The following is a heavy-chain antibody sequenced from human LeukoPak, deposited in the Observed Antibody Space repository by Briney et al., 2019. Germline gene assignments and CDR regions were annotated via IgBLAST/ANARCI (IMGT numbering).Heavy chain of an antibody. D-gene: IGHD3-10*01. Sequence: SETLSLPCTVSGRSISSSRYYWGWVRQPPGKGVERIASIYYSGSTYYSLSLKSRVTISVDTSKDQFSLNLSSVTAADTAVYYCARNHVLLWFGEPSYYMDVWGKGTTVTVSS. V-gene: IGHV4-39*01. CDR1: GRSISSSRYY. CDR2: IYYSGST. J-gene: IGHJ6*03. CDR3: ARNHVLLWFGEPSYYMDV.